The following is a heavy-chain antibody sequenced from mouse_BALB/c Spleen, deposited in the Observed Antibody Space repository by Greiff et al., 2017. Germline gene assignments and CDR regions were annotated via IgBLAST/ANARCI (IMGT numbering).Heavy chain of an antibody. Sequence: DVQLQESGPGLVKPSQSLSLTCTVTGYSITSDYAWNWLRQFPGNKLEWMGYISYSGSTSYNPSLKSRISISRDTSKNQFFLQLNSVTTEDTATNDRAMAKSPPSGDYWGQGTTLTVSS. J-gene: IGHJ2*01. D-gene: IGHD6-1*01. V-gene: IGHV3-2*02. CDR1: GYSITSDYA. CDR3: AMAKSPPSGDY. CDR2: ISYSGST.